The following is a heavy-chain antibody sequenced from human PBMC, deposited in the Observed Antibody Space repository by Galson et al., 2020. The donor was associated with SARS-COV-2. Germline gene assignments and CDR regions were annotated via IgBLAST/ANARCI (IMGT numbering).Heavy chain of an antibody. CDR2: NYPGDYDT. J-gene: IGHJ2*01. Sequence: GEALKISCKGSGYSFTSYWNGWVRQMPGKGPEWMGINYPGDYDTRYSPSFQGQVTISADKSISTAYLQWSSLKASDTAMYYCASTGSGWYEWYFDLWGRGTLVTVSS. V-gene: IGHV5-51*01. CDR3: ASTGSGWYEWYFDL. D-gene: IGHD6-19*01. CDR1: GYSFTSYW.